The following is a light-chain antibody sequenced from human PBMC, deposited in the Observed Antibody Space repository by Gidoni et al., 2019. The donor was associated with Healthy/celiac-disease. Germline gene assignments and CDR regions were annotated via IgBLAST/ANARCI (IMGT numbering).Light chain of an antibody. V-gene: IGKV1-39*01. CDR1: QSISSY. CDR3: QQSYSTPRSIT. Sequence: DIQMTQSPSSLSASVGDRVTITCRASQSISSYLNWYQQKPGKAPQLLIYAASSVQSGVPSRFSGSGSGTDFTLTISSLQPEDFATYYCQQSYSTPRSITFGQGTRLEIK. J-gene: IGKJ5*01. CDR2: AAS.